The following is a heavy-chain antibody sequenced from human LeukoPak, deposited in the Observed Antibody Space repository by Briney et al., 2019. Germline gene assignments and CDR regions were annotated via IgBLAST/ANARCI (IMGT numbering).Heavy chain of an antibody. J-gene: IGHJ4*02. CDR2: IYYRST. D-gene: IGHD3-22*01. Sequence: SETLSLTCTVSGGSISRYYWSWIRQPPGKGLEWIRYIYYRSTNYNPSLKRGVTISIDTSKKELSLKLSSVTAADTAVYYCARHYYNYGYYYAHFDYWGQGTLVTVSS. V-gene: IGHV4-59*08. CDR1: GGSISRYY. CDR3: ARHYYNYGYYYAHFDY.